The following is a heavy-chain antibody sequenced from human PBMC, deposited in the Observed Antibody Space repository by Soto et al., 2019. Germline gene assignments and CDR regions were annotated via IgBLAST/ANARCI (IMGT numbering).Heavy chain of an antibody. CDR3: ARVVPGAEAWFGP. J-gene: IGHJ5*02. CDR1: GYTFTGYY. CDR2: INPNSGGT. V-gene: IGHV1-2*02. Sequence: VASVKVSCKASGYTFTGYYMHWVRQAPGQGLEWMGWINPNSGGTNYAQKFQGRVSMTTDTSTTTAYMDLRSRRSDDTAVYYCARVVPGAEAWFGPWGQGTLVTVSS. D-gene: IGHD2-2*01.